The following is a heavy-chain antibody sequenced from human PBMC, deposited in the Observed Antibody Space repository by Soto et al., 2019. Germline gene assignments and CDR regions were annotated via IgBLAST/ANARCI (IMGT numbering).Heavy chain of an antibody. CDR3: ARFRRNYFDY. CDR2: INYVGRTS. J-gene: IGHJ4*02. Sequence: SETLSLTCTVSGDSMSGFYWSWIRQTPGKGLEWIGYINYVGRTSYYSPSLQSRVTISLDSSKNQFSLILSSVTAANTAVYFCARFRRNYFDYWGQGTQVTVSS. D-gene: IGHD3-10*01. CDR1: GDSMSGFY. V-gene: IGHV4-59*01.